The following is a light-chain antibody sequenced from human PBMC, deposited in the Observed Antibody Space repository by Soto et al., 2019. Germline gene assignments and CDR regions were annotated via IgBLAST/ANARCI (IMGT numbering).Light chain of an antibody. J-gene: IGKJ1*01. CDR2: GAS. CDR3: HQHHYWPPGT. Sequence: EIVMTQSPATLSVFPGEGATLSCRASQSFGNKVAWYQQKPGQAPRLLVYGASTRATGIPARFSGSGSGTEFTLTISSLQSEDFAVYYCHQHHYWPPGTFGQGTKVDIK. CDR1: QSFGNK. V-gene: IGKV3-15*01.